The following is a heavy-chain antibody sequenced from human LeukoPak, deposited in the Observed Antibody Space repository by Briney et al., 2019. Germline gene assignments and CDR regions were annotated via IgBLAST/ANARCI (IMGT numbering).Heavy chain of an antibody. V-gene: IGHV1-2*02. D-gene: IGHD7-27*01. CDR3: ARGWGSDWYFDL. Sequence: ASVKVSCKASGYTFTGYYLHWVRQAPGQGLEWMGWINPNSGGTNYAQKFQGRATMTRDTSISTAYMELSRLRSDDTAVYYCARGWGSDWYFDLWGRGTLVTVSS. CDR2: INPNSGGT. CDR1: GYTFTGYY. J-gene: IGHJ2*01.